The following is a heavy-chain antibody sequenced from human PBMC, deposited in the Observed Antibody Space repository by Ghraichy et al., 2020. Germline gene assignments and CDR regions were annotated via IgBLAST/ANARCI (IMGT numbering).Heavy chain of an antibody. CDR3: TRRVAVGDY. CDR1: GFTFSGSA. V-gene: IGHV3-73*01. D-gene: IGHD4-23*01. J-gene: IGHJ4*02. CDR2: IRSKANSYAT. Sequence: GGSLRLSCAASGFTFSGSAMHWVRQASGKGLEWVGRIRSKANSYATAYAASVKGRLTIFRDDSKNTAYLQMNSLKTEDTAVYYCTRRVAVGDYWGQGTLVTVSS.